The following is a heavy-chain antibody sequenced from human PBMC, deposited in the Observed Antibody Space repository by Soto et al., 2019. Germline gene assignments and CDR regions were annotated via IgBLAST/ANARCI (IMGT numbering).Heavy chain of an antibody. D-gene: IGHD6-19*01. J-gene: IGHJ6*02. CDR3: ARVSLAVAGTLANYYYGMDV. CDR2: IYYSGST. Sequence: SETLSLTCTVSGGSISSGGYYWSWLRQHPGKGLEWIGYIYYSGSTYYNPSLKSRVTISVDTSKNQFSLKLSSVTAADTAVYYCARVSLAVAGTLANYYYGMDVWGQGTTVTVSS. V-gene: IGHV4-31*03. CDR1: GGSISSGGYY.